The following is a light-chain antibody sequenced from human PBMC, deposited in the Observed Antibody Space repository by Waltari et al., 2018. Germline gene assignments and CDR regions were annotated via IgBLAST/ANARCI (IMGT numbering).Light chain of an antibody. CDR1: SSDVGAYNY. V-gene: IGLV2-8*01. Sequence: QSALTQPPSASGSPGQSVTISCTGPSSDVGAYNYVSCYQQYPDKAPKLMIYEVTKRPSGCPDRFSGSKSGNTASLTVSGLQAEDEADYYCISYAGNNKYVRGAGTKVTVL. CDR2: EVT. CDR3: ISYAGNNKYV. J-gene: IGLJ1*01.